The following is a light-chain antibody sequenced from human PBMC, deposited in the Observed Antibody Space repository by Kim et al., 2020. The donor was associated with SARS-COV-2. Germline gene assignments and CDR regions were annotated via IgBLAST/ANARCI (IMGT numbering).Light chain of an antibody. CDR1: KLGDKY. V-gene: IGLV3-1*01. CDR3: QAWDSSTVV. CDR2: QDS. Sequence: SYELTQPPSVSVSPGQTASITCSGDKLGDKYACWYQQKPGQSPVLVIYQDSKRPSGIPERFSGSNSGNTATLTIRGTQAMDEADYYCQAWDSSTVVFGGGTPLT. J-gene: IGLJ2*01.